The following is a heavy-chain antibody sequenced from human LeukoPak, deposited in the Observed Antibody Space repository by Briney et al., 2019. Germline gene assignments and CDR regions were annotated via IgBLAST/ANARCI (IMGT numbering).Heavy chain of an antibody. Sequence: PSQTLSLTCAVSGGSISSGGYSWSWIRQPPGKGLDWIGYIYHSGSTYYNPSLKSRVTISVDRSKNQFSLKLSSVTAADTAVYYCAGRSGGNSAGFDYWGQGTLVTVSS. D-gene: IGHD4-23*01. CDR3: AGRSGGNSAGFDY. V-gene: IGHV4-30-2*01. CDR1: GGSISSGGYS. CDR2: IYHSGST. J-gene: IGHJ4*02.